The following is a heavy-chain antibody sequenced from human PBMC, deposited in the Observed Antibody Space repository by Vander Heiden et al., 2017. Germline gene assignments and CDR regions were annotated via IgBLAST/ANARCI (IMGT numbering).Heavy chain of an antibody. J-gene: IGHJ5*02. D-gene: IGHD3-10*01. CDR1: GFASGVTFRTYT. CDR3: ARDPSIYFEGP. Sequence: EVQLVESGGGLVKPGVSLRLDCTASGFASGVTFRTYTMNWVRQAPGKGLEWLASVSESSSYIYYADSVKGRFTISRDNAKNSLYLQMNSLRAEDTAVYYCARDPSIYFEGPWGQGALVTVSS. V-gene: IGHV3-21*01. CDR2: VSESSSYI.